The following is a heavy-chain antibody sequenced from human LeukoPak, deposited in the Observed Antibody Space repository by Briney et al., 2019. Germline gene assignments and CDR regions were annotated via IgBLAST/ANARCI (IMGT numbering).Heavy chain of an antibody. D-gene: IGHD2-2*01. CDR2: ISYDGSNK. CDR1: GFTFSSYG. CDR3: AKSSTSGKGSFDY. V-gene: IGHV3-30*18. Sequence: GKSLRLSCAASGFTFSSYGMHWVRQAPGKGLEWVAVISYDGSNKYYADSVKGRFTISRDNSKNTLYQQMNSLRAEDTAVYYCAKSSTSGKGSFDYWGQGTLVTVSS. J-gene: IGHJ4*02.